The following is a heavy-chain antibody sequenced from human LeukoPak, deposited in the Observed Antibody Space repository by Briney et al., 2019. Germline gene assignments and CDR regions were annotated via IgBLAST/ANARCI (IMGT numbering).Heavy chain of an antibody. CDR2: ISYDGSNK. Sequence: GGSLRLSCVASGFTFSSYAMHWVRQAPGKGLEWVAVISYDGSNKYYADSVKGRFTISRDNSKNTLYLQMNSLRAEDTAVYYCARDRGYSGSYSHSWGQGTLVTVSS. CDR3: ARDRGYSGSYSHS. CDR1: GFTFSSYA. D-gene: IGHD1-26*01. J-gene: IGHJ4*02. V-gene: IGHV3-30*04.